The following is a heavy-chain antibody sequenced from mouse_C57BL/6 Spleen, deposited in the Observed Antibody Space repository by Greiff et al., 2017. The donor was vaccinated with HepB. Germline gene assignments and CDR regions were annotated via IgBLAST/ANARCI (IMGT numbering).Heavy chain of an antibody. CDR3: ARSHITTVWYFDV. Sequence: VQLQQSGAELAKPGASVKLSCKASGYTFTSYWMHWVKQRPGQGLEWIGYINPSSGYTKYNQKFKDKATLTADKSSSTAYMQLSSLTYEDSAVYYCARSHITTVWYFDVWGTGTTVTVSS. V-gene: IGHV1-7*01. J-gene: IGHJ1*03. D-gene: IGHD1-1*01. CDR2: INPSSGYT. CDR1: GYTFTSYW.